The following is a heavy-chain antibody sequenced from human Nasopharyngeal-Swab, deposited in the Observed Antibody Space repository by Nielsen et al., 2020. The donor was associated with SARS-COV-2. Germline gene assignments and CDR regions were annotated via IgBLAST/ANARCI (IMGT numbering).Heavy chain of an antibody. Sequence: WIRQPPGKGLEWIGEINHSGRTNDNPSLKSRVTISVDTSKNQFSLRLSSVTAADTAMYYCARERGYCSGRGCYSARNYYYYMDVWGKGTTVTVSS. CDR2: INHSGRT. CDR3: ARERGYCSGRGCYSARNYYYYMDV. D-gene: IGHD2-15*01. J-gene: IGHJ6*03. V-gene: IGHV4-34*01.